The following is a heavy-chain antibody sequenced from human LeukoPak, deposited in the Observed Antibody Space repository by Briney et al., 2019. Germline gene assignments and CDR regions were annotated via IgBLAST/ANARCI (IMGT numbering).Heavy chain of an antibody. J-gene: IGHJ4*02. CDR1: GGSISSGSYY. D-gene: IGHD2-2*02. Sequence: SETLSLTCTVSGGSISSGSYYWSWIRQPPGKGLEWIGEINHSGSTNYNPSLKSRVTISVDTSKNQFSLKLSSVTAADTAVYYCARAGKYRFDYWGQGTLVTVSS. CDR3: ARAGKYRFDY. CDR2: INHSGST. V-gene: IGHV4-39*07.